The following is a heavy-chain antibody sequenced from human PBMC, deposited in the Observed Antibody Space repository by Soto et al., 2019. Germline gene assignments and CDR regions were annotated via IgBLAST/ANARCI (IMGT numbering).Heavy chain of an antibody. J-gene: IGHJ5*01. CDR1: GYTFTTFT. CDR2: INAGSGNT. D-gene: IGHD6-19*01. CDR3: ARDSYEWVGLQSGWFDS. V-gene: IGHV1-3*01. Sequence: QVQLVQSGAEGKKPGASVNVSCKAAGYTFTTFTIHWVRQAPGQRLEWMGWINAGSGNTKYSQRFQGRVSITRDISATTVYMDLSSLTSEDTAVYYCARDSYEWVGLQSGWFDSWGQGTLVTVSS.